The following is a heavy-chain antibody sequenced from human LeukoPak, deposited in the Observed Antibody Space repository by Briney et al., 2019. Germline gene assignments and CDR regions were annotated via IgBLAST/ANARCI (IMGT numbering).Heavy chain of an antibody. D-gene: IGHD2-8*01. Sequence: GGSLRLSCAASGFTFSSYAMSWVRQAPGKGLEWVSGISGSGVSTYYADSVRGRFTISRDNSKKTLHLQMNSLRAEDTAVYYCAKDRSCTNNICHGDFDYWGQGTLVTVSS. CDR3: AKDRSCTNNICHGDFDY. CDR2: ISGSGVST. J-gene: IGHJ4*02. V-gene: IGHV3-23*01. CDR1: GFTFSSYA.